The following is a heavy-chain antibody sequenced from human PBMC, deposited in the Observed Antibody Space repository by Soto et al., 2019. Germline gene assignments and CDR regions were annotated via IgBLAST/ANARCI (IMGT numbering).Heavy chain of an antibody. Sequence: SETLSLTCTVSGGSITNSNWWSWVRLPPAKGLEWIGDIYHAGSTKYNPSLERRGTISVDTSNNQFALTLTSVTAADTAVYFCARGPPIVGNTTPLDSWGQGTLVTVSS. CDR1: GGSITNSNW. D-gene: IGHD1-26*01. J-gene: IGHJ4*02. CDR3: ARGPPIVGNTTPLDS. V-gene: IGHV4-4*02. CDR2: IYHAGST.